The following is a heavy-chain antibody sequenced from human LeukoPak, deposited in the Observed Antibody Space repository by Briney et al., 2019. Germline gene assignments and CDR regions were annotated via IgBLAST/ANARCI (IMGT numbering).Heavy chain of an antibody. CDR3: ARAAREMATTPDFDY. J-gene: IGHJ4*02. CDR2: IYYSGST. V-gene: IGHV4-59*01. Sequence: SETLSLTCTVFGGSISSYYWSWIRQPPGKGLEWIGYIYYSGSTYYNPSLKSRVTISVDTSKNQFSLKLSSVTAADTAVYYCARAAREMATTPDFDYWGQGTLVTVSS. D-gene: IGHD5-24*01. CDR1: GGSISSYY.